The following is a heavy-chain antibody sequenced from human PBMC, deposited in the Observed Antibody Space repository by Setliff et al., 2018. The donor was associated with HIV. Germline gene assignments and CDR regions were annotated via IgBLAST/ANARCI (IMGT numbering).Heavy chain of an antibody. CDR2: IYTSRGT. Sequence: SETLPLTCTVSGGSISGYHWNWLRQTPGKGLEWIGYIYTSRGTNYNHSLRTRVIISVDTSNQFSLKLSSVTAADAAVYYCARSPSYRSSWEYYFDYWGRGILVTVSS. D-gene: IGHD6-13*01. V-gene: IGHV4-4*09. CDR3: ARSPSYRSSWEYYFDY. CDR1: GGSISGYH. J-gene: IGHJ4*02.